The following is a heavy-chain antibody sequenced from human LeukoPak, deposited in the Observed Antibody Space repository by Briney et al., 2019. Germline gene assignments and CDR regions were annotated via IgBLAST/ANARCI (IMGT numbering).Heavy chain of an antibody. D-gene: IGHD3-3*01. CDR3: ARATRRIFGVVIRPPDY. Sequence: GGSLRLSCAASGFTFSSYWMSWVRQAPGKGLEWVANIKQDGSEKYYVDSVKGRFTISRDNAKNSLYLQMNSLRAEDTAVYYCARATRRIFGVVIRPPDYWGQGTLVTVSS. CDR1: GFTFSSYW. V-gene: IGHV3-7*01. J-gene: IGHJ4*02. CDR2: IKQDGSEK.